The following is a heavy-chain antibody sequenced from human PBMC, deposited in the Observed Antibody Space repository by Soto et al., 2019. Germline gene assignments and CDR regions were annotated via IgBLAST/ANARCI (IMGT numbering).Heavy chain of an antibody. CDR1: GFSFSTYG. V-gene: IGHV3-23*01. CDR2: ISGSGGDT. Sequence: EVQLLESGGGLVQPGGSLRLSCAASGFSFSTYGMGWVRQPPGKGLEWVSGISGSGGDTYYADSVKGRFTISRDNSKNPLYLRMNRLRAEDTAVYYLAKRDPSTLIVVTKGGFDVWGQGTVVNVPS. CDR3: AKRDPSTLIVVTKGGFDV. D-gene: IGHD3-22*01. J-gene: IGHJ3*01.